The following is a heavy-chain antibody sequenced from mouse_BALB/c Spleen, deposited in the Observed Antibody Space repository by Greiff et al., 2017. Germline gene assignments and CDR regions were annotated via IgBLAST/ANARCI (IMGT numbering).Heavy chain of an antibody. J-gene: IGHJ2*01. CDR3: ARRDRYYFDY. CDR1: GFTFSSYT. V-gene: IGHV5-12-2*01. Sequence: EVKLEESGGGLVQPGGSLKLSCAASGFTFSSYTMSWVRQTPEKRLEWVAYISNGGGSTYYPDTVKGRFTISRDNAKNTLYLQMSSLKSEDTAMYYCARRDRYYFDYWGQGTTLTVSS. CDR2: ISNGGGST. D-gene: IGHD2-14*01.